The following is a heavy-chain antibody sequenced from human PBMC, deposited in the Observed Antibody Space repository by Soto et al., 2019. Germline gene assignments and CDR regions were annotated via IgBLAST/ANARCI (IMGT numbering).Heavy chain of an antibody. J-gene: IGHJ4*02. Sequence: SETLSLTCTVSGGSISSSSYYWGWIRQPPGKGLEWIGSIYYSGSTYYNPSLKSRVTISVDTSKNQFSLKLSSVTAADTAVYYSATDSKGIAPVDYSGQGTLLTVSS. CDR2: IYYSGST. CDR3: ATDSKGIAPVDY. D-gene: IGHD6-13*01. V-gene: IGHV4-39*02. CDR1: GGSISSSSYY.